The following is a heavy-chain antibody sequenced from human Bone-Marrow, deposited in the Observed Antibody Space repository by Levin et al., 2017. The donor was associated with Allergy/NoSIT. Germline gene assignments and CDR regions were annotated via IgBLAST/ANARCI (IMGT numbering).Heavy chain of an antibody. D-gene: IGHD6-13*01. CDR3: ARESFVAAAGHFDY. V-gene: IGHV3-48*02. J-gene: IGHJ4*02. CDR2: ISSSPSTT. CDR1: GFTFSTYS. Sequence: PGGSLRLSCAASGFTFSTYSMNWVRQAPGKGLEWVSYISSSPSTTYYADSVKGRFTISRDNAKNSLYLQMNSLRDEDTAVYYCARESFVAAAGHFDYWGQGTLVTVSS.